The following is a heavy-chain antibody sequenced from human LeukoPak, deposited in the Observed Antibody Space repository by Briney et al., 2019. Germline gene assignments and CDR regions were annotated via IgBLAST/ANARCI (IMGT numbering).Heavy chain of an antibody. CDR1: GYTFTSYY. D-gene: IGHD3-3*01. CDR2: INPSGGST. Sequence: GASVKVSCKASGYTFTSYYMHWVRQAPGQGLEWMGIINPSGGSTSYAQKFQGRVTMTRDMSTSTVYMELSSLRSEDTAVYYCARGSEFKYYDFWSGSSPSSWFDPWGQGTLVTVSS. V-gene: IGHV1-46*01. J-gene: IGHJ5*02. CDR3: ARGSEFKYYDFWSGSSPSSWFDP.